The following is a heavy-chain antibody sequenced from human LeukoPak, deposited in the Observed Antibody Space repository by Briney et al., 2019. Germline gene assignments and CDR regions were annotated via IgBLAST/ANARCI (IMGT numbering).Heavy chain of an antibody. Sequence: SETLSLTCTVSGGSISSGGYYWSWIRQHPGKGLEWIGYIYYSGSTYYNPSLKSRVTISVDTSKNQFSLKLSSVTAADTAVYYCARGLRDNWNDPFDYWGQGTLVTVSS. V-gene: IGHV4-31*03. D-gene: IGHD1-20*01. J-gene: IGHJ4*02. CDR2: IYYSGST. CDR1: GGSISSGGYY. CDR3: ARGLRDNWNDPFDY.